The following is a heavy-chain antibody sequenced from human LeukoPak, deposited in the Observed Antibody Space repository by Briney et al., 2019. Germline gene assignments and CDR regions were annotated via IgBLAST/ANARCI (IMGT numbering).Heavy chain of an antibody. CDR1: GFTFSSYA. CDR2: ISFDGNNE. V-gene: IGHV3-30-3*01. D-gene: IGHD6-13*01. Sequence: GTSLRLSCAASGFTFSSYAMHWVRQAPGKGLEWVALISFDGNNEYYAASVRGRFTLSRDNSKNTLYLQMNSLRAEDTAVYYCAKDDTSSSSNFDYWGQGTLVTVSS. J-gene: IGHJ4*02. CDR3: AKDDTSSSSNFDY.